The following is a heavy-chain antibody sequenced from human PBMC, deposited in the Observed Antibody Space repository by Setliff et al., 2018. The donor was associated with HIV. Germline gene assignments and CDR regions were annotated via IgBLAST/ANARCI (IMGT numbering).Heavy chain of an antibody. CDR1: GGSISSYY. J-gene: IGHJ6*03. V-gene: IGHV4-4*07. D-gene: IGHD3-3*01. CDR3: ARDLYTYYNFWSGYGEDYYYYMDV. Sequence: SETLSLTCTVSGGSISSYYWSWIRQPAGKGLEWIGRIYTSGRTNYNPSLKSRVTMSVDTSKNQFSLKLSSVTAADTAVYYCARDLYTYYNFWSGYGEDYYYYMDVWGKGTTVTVSS. CDR2: IYTSGRT.